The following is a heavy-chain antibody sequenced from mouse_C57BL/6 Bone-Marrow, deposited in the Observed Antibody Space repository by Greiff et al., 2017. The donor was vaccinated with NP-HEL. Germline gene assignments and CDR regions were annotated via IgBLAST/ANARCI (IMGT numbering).Heavy chain of an antibody. V-gene: IGHV8-8*01. J-gene: IGHJ2*01. CDR1: GFSLSTFGMG. CDR3: ARIAPPSWVPFDY. Sequence: QVTLKVSGPGILQPSQTLSLTCSFSGFSLSTFGMGVGWIRQPPGKGLEWLAHIWWDDDKYYNPALKSRLTISKDTSKNQVCLKIANVDTADTATYYCARIAPPSWVPFDYGGQGTTLTVSS. CDR2: IWWDDDK. D-gene: IGHD4-1*01.